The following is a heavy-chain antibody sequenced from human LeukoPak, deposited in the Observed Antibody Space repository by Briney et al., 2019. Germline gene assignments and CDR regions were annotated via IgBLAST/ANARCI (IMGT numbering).Heavy chain of an antibody. V-gene: IGHV3-33*01. Sequence: GGSLRPSCAASGFTFSSYGMHWVRQAPGKGLEWVAVIWYDGSNKYYADSVKGRFTISRDNSKNTLYLQMNSLRAEDTAVYYCARDVYSSGWFGTGPGFDYWGQGTLVTVSS. CDR2: IWYDGSNK. CDR3: ARDVYSSGWFGTGPGFDY. CDR1: GFTFSSYG. D-gene: IGHD6-19*01. J-gene: IGHJ4*02.